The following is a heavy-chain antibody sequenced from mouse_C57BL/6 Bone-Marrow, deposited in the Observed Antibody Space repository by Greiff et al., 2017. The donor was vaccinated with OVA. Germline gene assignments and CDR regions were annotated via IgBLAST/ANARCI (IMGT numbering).Heavy chain of an antibody. J-gene: IGHJ2*01. D-gene: IGHD4-1*01. Sequence: EVKLVESGGGLVQPGGSLKLSCAASGFTFSDYYMYWVRQTPEKRLEWVAYISNGGGSTYYPDTVKGRFTISRDNAKNTLYLQMSRLKSEDTAMYYCARQLLGYWGQGTTLTVSS. CDR1: GFTFSDYY. V-gene: IGHV5-12*01. CDR3: ARQLLGY. CDR2: ISNGGGST.